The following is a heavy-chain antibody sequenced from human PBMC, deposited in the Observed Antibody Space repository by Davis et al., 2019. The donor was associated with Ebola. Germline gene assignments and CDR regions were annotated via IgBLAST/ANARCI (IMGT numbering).Heavy chain of an antibody. J-gene: IGHJ4*02. CDR2: ISAYTGNT. V-gene: IGHV1-18*04. D-gene: IGHD1-26*01. CDR1: GYTFTNYG. CDR3: AREGGEWELLD. Sequence: ASVKVSCKASGYTFTNYGISWVRQAPGQGLEWMGWISAYTGNTNYPHKLQGRVTMTTDTSTMTAYMERRSLRSDDTAVYYCAREGGEWELLDWGQGTLVTVSS.